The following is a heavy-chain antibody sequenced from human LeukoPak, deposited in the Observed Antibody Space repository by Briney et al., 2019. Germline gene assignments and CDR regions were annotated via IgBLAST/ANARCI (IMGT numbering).Heavy chain of an antibody. D-gene: IGHD3-10*01. CDR3: ARQHYFGSGSYRGDDGFDI. V-gene: IGHV1-18*01. CDR1: GYTFTSYG. J-gene: IGHJ3*02. Sequence: ASVKVSCKASGYTFTSYGISWVRQAPGQGLEWMGWISAYNGNTNYAQKLQGRVTMTTDTSTSTAYMELRSLRSDDTAVYYCARQHYFGSGSYRGDDGFDIWGQGTMVTVSS. CDR2: ISAYNGNT.